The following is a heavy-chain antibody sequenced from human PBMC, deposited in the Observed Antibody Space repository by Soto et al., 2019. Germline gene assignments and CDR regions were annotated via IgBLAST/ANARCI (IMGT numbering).Heavy chain of an antibody. Sequence: QITLKESGPTLVKPTQTLTLTCTFSGFSLSTRGVAVGWFRHPPGKALGWLALIYWDEDKCYSPSLKSRLTITDDTAKNQVVLTTTNMDPVDTSTYYCAHRPRGYAYYFDYWGQGTLVTVSS. J-gene: IGHJ4*02. CDR2: IYWDEDK. CDR1: GFSLSTRGVA. D-gene: IGHD5-12*01. V-gene: IGHV2-5*02. CDR3: AHRPRGYAYYFDY.